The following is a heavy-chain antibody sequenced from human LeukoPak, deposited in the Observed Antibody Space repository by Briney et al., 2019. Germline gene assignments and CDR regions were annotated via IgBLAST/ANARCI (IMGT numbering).Heavy chain of an antibody. CDR3: ARHLYCGGDCYSGRNHYYGLDV. Sequence: PSETLSLTCTVSDGSISDYHWSWILQPPGKGLEWIGYMYYTGSTNYNPPLKSRVSISVDTSKRQFSLKLRPVTAADTAVYYCARHLYCGGDCYSGRNHYYGLDVWGQGTTVTVSS. D-gene: IGHD2-21*02. CDR1: DGSISDYH. CDR2: MYYTGST. V-gene: IGHV4-59*08. J-gene: IGHJ6*02.